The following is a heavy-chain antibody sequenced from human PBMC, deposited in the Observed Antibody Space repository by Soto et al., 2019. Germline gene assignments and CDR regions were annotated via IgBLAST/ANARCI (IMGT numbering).Heavy chain of an antibody. CDR2: ISGSGGST. Sequence: GGSLRLSCAASGFTFSSYAMSWVRQAPGKGLEWVSAISGSGGSTYYADSVKGRFTISRDNSKNTLYLQMNSLRAEDTAVYYCAKQYCSSTSCYLYYYYYGMDVWGQGTTVTVSS. D-gene: IGHD2-2*01. CDR3: AKQYCSSTSCYLYYYYYGMDV. CDR1: GFTFSSYA. V-gene: IGHV3-23*01. J-gene: IGHJ6*02.